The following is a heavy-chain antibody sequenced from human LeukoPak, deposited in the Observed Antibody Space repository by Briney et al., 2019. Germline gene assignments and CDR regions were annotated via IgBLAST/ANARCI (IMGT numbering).Heavy chain of an antibody. CDR2: VNHSGST. D-gene: IGHD3-3*01. V-gene: IGHV4-34*01. CDR3: ARYVGYDFWSGYSYNWFDP. Sequence: SETLSLTCAVYGGSFSGYYWSWIRQPPGKGLEWIGEVNHSGSTNYNPSLKSRVTISVDTSKNQFSLKLSSVTAADTAVYYCARYVGYDFWSGYSYNWFDPWGQGTLVTVSS. CDR1: GGSFSGYY. J-gene: IGHJ5*02.